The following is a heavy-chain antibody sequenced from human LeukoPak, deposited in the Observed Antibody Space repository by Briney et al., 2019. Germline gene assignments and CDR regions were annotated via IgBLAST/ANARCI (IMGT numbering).Heavy chain of an antibody. J-gene: IGHJ4*02. D-gene: IGHD5-12*01. CDR3: AKDLVRGYSGYTSFDY. CDR2: ISGSGGST. V-gene: IGHV3-23*01. Sequence: PGGSLRLSCAASGFTFSSYAMSWVRQAPGKGLEWVSAISGSGGSTYYADSVKGRFTISRDNSKNTLYLQMNSLRAEDTAVYYCAKDLVRGYSGYTSFDYWGQGTLVTVSS. CDR1: GFTFSSYA.